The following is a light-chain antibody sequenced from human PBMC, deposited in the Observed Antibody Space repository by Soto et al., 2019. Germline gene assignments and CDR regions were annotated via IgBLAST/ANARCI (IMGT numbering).Light chain of an antibody. CDR2: DVS. CDR1: SSDVGGYNY. J-gene: IGLJ1*01. V-gene: IGLV2-14*03. CDR3: RSYTSSSTYV. Sequence: QSVLTQPASVSGSPGQSITISCSGTSSDVGGYNYVFWYQHHPGKAPKLMIYDVSNRPSGVSNRFSGSKSGNTASLTISGLQAEDEADYYCRSYTSSSTYVFGTGTKVNVL.